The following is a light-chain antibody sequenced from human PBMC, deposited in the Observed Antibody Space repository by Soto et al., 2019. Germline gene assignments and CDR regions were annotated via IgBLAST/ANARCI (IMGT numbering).Light chain of an antibody. Sequence: EIVMTQSPGTLSVSPGERATLSGRVSQSVGSNLAWYQQTPGQAPRLLIHSASTRAPGIPDRFSGSGAGTDFTLTISRLEPEDSAVYYCQQYSASPRTFGQGTKVDIK. J-gene: IGKJ1*01. CDR3: QQYSASPRT. V-gene: IGKV3D-15*01. CDR2: SAS. CDR1: QSVGSN.